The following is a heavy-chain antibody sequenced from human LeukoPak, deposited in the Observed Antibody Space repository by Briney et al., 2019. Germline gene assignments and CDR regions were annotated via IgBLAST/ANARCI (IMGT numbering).Heavy chain of an antibody. D-gene: IGHD3-10*01. CDR2: INHSGST. CDR1: GGSFSGYY. CDR3: ARRPKLCFPIREYYFDY. J-gene: IGHJ4*02. V-gene: IGHV4-34*01. Sequence: SETLSLTCAVYGGSFSGYYWSWIRQPPGKGLEWIGEINHSGSTNYNPSLKSRVTISVDTSKNQFSLKLSSVTAADTAVYYCARRPKLCFPIREYYFDYWGQGTLVTVSS.